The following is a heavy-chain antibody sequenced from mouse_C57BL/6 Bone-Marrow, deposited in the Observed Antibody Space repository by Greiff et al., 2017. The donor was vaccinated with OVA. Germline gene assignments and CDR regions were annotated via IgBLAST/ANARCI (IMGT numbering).Heavy chain of an antibody. CDR3: ARRSPSYAMDY. CDR1: GYAFTNYL. Sequence: QVQLQQSGAELLRPGTSVKVSCKASGYAFTNYLIEWVKQRPGQGLEWIGVINPGSGGTNYNEKFKGKATLTADKSSSTAYMQLSSLTSEDSAVYFCARRSPSYAMDYWGQGTSVTVSS. V-gene: IGHV1-54*01. J-gene: IGHJ4*01. CDR2: INPGSGGT. D-gene: IGHD1-1*01.